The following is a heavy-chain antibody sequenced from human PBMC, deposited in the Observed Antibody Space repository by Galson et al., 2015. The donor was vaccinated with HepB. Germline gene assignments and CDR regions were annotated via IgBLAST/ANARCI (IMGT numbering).Heavy chain of an antibody. CDR3: ARENSGHQLSLDY. J-gene: IGHJ4*02. D-gene: IGHD2-2*01. Sequence: SLRLSCAASGFTFSSHWMRWVRQAPGKGLVWVASIYGDGSGIIYADSVKGRFTISRDNAKNTLYLQMNSLRAEDTAVYYCARENSGHQLSLDYWGLGTLVTVSS. CDR2: IYGDGSGI. CDR1: GFTFSSHW. V-gene: IGHV3-74*01.